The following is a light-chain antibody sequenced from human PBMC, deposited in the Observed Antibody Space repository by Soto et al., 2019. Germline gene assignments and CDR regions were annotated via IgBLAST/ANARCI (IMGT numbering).Light chain of an antibody. CDR3: QVYGNSPMYT. Sequence: EIVLTQSPGTLSLSPGERATVSCRASQSISISSLAWYHQKPGQAPRPLLFAAYRRATGIPDTFSGSGSGTDFTLTISRLEPEDFAVYYCQVYGNSPMYTFGQGTRLEL. CDR1: QSISISS. J-gene: IGKJ2*01. CDR2: AAY. V-gene: IGKV3-20*01.